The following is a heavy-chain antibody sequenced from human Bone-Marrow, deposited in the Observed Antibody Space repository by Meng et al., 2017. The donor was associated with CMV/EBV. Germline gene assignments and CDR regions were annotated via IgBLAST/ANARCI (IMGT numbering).Heavy chain of an antibody. D-gene: IGHD3-3*01. CDR3: AKDSDIRTYYDFWSGYPEVGYFDS. Sequence: SLKISCAASGFTFDDYAMHWVRQAPGKGLEWVSGISWNSNRIGYADSVKGRFTISRDNAKNSLYLQMNSPRAEDTALYYCAKDSDIRTYYDFWSGYPEVGYFDSWGQGTLVTVSS. CDR2: ISWNSNRI. CDR1: GFTFDDYA. J-gene: IGHJ4*02. V-gene: IGHV3-9*01.